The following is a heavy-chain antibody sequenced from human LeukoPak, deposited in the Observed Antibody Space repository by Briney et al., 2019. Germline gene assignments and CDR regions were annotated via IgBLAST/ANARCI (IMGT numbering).Heavy chain of an antibody. Sequence: GESLKISCKGSGYSFTNYWIAWLRQMPGRGLEWMGIIYPGDSDTRYSPSFQGQVTISGDRSISTAYLQWSSLKASDTAMYYCARGRYCTSTSCSHFDYWGQGTLVTVSS. D-gene: IGHD2-2*01. J-gene: IGHJ4*02. CDR3: ARGRYCTSTSCSHFDY. CDR2: IYPGDSDT. CDR1: GYSFTNYW. V-gene: IGHV5-51*01.